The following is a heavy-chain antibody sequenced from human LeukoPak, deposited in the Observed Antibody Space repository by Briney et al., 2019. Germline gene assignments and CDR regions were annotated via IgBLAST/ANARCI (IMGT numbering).Heavy chain of an antibody. CDR1: GYTFTSYY. V-gene: IGHV1-69*04. CDR3: ARVRTYYDSSEGRDY. Sequence: SVKVSCKASGYTFTSYYMHWVRQAPGQGLEWMGRIIPILGIANYAQKFQGRVTITADKSTSTAYMELSSLRSEDTAVYYCARVRTYYDSSEGRDYWGQGTLVTVSS. J-gene: IGHJ4*02. CDR2: IIPILGIA. D-gene: IGHD3-22*01.